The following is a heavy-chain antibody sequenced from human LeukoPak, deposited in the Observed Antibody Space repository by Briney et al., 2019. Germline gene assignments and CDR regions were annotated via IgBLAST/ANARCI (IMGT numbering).Heavy chain of an antibody. CDR2: IYYSGST. J-gene: IGHJ4*02. V-gene: IGHV4-59*01. D-gene: IGHD6-13*01. CDR1: GGSINSYY. CDR3: ARISSSWYYFDY. Sequence: SETLSLTCTVSGGSINSYYWSWIRQPPGKGLEWIGYIYYSGSTNYNPSLKSRVIISVDTSKNQFSLKLSSVTAADTAVYYCARISSSWYYFDYWGQGTLVTVSS.